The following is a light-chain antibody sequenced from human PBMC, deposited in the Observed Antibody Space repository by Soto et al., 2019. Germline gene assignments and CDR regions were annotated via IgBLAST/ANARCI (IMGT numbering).Light chain of an antibody. CDR2: GAS. J-gene: IGKJ2*01. CDR3: KHYNGN. Sequence: DIQMTQSPASLSASVGDRVTITCRASQSIRTYVNWYQQKPGKAPNLLIYGASSLQSGVPSRFSGSGSGTDFSLTISSLQSYDFATYYCKHYNGNFGPGTK. CDR1: QSIRTY. V-gene: IGKV1-39*01.